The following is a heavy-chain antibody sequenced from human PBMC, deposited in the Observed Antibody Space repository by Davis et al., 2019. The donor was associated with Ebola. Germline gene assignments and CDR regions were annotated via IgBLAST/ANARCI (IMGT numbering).Heavy chain of an antibody. Sequence: PGGSLRLSCAASGFTFSSYAMNWVRQAPGKGLEWVSAISGSGGSTYYADSVNGRFTISRDNSKNTLYLQMNNLRAEDTAVFYCASHYDVWSGYYDYWGQGTLVTVSS. J-gene: IGHJ4*02. CDR1: GFTFSSYA. CDR3: ASHYDVWSGYYDY. D-gene: IGHD3-3*01. CDR2: ISGSGGST. V-gene: IGHV3-23*01.